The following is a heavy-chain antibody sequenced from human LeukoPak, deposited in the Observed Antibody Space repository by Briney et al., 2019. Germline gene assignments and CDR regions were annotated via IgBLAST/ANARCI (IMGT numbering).Heavy chain of an antibody. J-gene: IGHJ3*02. V-gene: IGHV3-64*01. D-gene: IGHD1-26*01. CDR1: GFTFSTHA. CDR3: ARVRNSGSYFGAFDI. Sequence: PGGSLRLSCAASGFTFSTHAMHWVRQAPGKGLEYVSAISSIGGSTYYANSVKGRFTISRDNSKNTLYLQMGSLRAEDMAVYYCARVRNSGSYFGAFDIWGQGTMVTVSS. CDR2: ISSIGGST.